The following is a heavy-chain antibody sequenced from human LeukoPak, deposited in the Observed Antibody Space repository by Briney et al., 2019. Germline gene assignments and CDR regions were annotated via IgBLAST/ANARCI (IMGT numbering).Heavy chain of an antibody. CDR1: GFTFSSYG. J-gene: IGHJ4*02. D-gene: IGHD4-11*01. CDR3: ASNYGLS. CDR2: ISYDGSNK. V-gene: IGHV3-30*03. Sequence: GGSLRLSCAASGFTFSSYGMHWVRQAPGKGLEWVAVISYDGSNKYYADSVKGRFTISRDNSKNTLYLQMNSLRAEDTAVYYFASNYGLSWGQGTLVTVSS.